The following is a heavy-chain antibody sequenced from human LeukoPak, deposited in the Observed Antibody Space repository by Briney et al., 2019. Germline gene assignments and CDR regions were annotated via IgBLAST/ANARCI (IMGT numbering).Heavy chain of an antibody. CDR3: ARDRGGSYSLDYMDV. CDR2: IIPIFGTA. V-gene: IGHV1-69*05. Sequence: GASVKVSCKASGGTFSSYAISWVRQAPGQGLEWMGGIIPIFGTANYAQKFQGRVTITTDESTNTAYMELSSLRSEDTAVYYCARDRGGSYSLDYMDVWGKGITVTVSS. CDR1: GGTFSSYA. D-gene: IGHD1-26*01. J-gene: IGHJ6*03.